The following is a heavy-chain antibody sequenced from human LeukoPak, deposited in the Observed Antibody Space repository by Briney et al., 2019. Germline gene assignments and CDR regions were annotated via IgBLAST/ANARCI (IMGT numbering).Heavy chain of an antibody. J-gene: IGHJ6*03. CDR3: AREVHYDLLTGIYYYYMDV. D-gene: IGHD3-9*01. CDR2: ISTYNGNT. Sequence: ASVKVSCKASGYTFATYGISWVRQAPGQGLEWIGWISTYNGNTNYAQKFQGRVTMTTDTSTSTAYMELRSLRSDDTAVYYCAREVHYDLLTGIYYYYMDVWGKGTTVTVSS. V-gene: IGHV1-18*01. CDR1: GYTFATYG.